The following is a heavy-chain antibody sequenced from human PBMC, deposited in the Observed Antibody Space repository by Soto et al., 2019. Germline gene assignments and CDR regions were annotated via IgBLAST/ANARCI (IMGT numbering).Heavy chain of an antibody. V-gene: IGHV4-59*01. Sequence: TGKGLEWIGYIYYSGSTNYNPSLKSRVTISVDTSKNQFSLKLSFVPAADTAVFFFFQAEDGIRGVRSVSAFLLNRSSDL. D-gene: IGHD3-10*02. CDR3: FQAEDGIRGVRSVSAFLLNRSSDL. J-gene: IGHJ2*01. CDR2: IYYSGST.